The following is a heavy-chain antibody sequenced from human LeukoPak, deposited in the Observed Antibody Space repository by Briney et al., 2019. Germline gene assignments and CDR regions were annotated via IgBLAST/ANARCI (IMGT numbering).Heavy chain of an antibody. V-gene: IGHV3-21*04. Sequence: GGSLRLSCAASGFTFSSYSMNWVRQAPGKGLEWVSSISSSSSYIYYADSVKGRFTISRDNAKNSLYLQMNCLRAEDTAVYYCAKDSGYSSSWYEGDDAFDIWGQGTMVTVSS. J-gene: IGHJ3*02. CDR3: AKDSGYSSSWYEGDDAFDI. D-gene: IGHD6-13*01. CDR1: GFTFSSYS. CDR2: ISSSSSYI.